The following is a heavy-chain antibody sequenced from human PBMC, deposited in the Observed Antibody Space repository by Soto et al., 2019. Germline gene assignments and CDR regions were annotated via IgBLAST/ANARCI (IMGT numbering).Heavy chain of an antibody. D-gene: IGHD6-13*01. CDR2: INHSGST. Sequence: QVQLQQWGAGLLKPSETLSLTCAVYGGSFSGYYWSWIRQPPGKGLEWIGEINHSGSTNYNPSLKGRVTISVDTAKTQFSLKLSSVTAADTAVYYCARLYPPLRGSSWLDYWGQGTLVTVSS. V-gene: IGHV4-34*01. CDR1: GGSFSGYY. CDR3: ARLYPPLRGSSWLDY. J-gene: IGHJ4*02.